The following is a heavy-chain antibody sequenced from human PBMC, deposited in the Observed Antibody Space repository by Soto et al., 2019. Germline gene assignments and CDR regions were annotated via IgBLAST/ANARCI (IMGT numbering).Heavy chain of an antibody. J-gene: IGHJ6*02. CDR2: VSPPFRTS. CDR3: ARVLYYCSGSYYPYGMDV. Sequence: QVQLVQSGAEVKKPGSSVKVSCKTSGVSFNNNGIGWVRQAPGHGLEWMGGVSPPFRTSNYARKFRGRISITADASTGTVNMELSSLKSEDTAQYYCARVLYYCSGSYYPYGMDVWGQGTTVTVSS. D-gene: IGHD3-10*01. V-gene: IGHV1-69*01. CDR1: GVSFNNNG.